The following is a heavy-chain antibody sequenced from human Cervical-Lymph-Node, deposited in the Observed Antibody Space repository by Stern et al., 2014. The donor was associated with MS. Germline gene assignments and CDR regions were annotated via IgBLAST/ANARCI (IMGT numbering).Heavy chain of an antibody. Sequence: VQLLESGAEVKKPGASVKVSCKASGYTFSDYHMHWVRQAPGQGLEWMGRIYPKGGDTNYAQKFQGRVTMTSDTSIGTAYMELSSLRSDDTAVYYCARDLGFGDYWGQGTLVTVSS. CDR3: ARDLGFGDY. D-gene: IGHD2-15*01. V-gene: IGHV1-2*06. J-gene: IGHJ4*02. CDR1: GYTFSDYH. CDR2: IYPKGGDT.